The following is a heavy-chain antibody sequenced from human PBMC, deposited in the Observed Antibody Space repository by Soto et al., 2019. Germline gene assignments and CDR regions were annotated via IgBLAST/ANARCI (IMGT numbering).Heavy chain of an antibody. V-gene: IGHV3-11*01. CDR3: AGQYSSSSGEF. D-gene: IGHD6-6*01. CDR1: GCPFGASH. CDR2: ISSGAITI. Sequence: GGSLSLSCEFAGCPFGASHMNWISQAPGKGLEWVSYISSGAITIYYADSVKGRFTISRDNAKNSLYLQMNSLRAEDTAVYYCAGQYSSSSGEFWGQGTRVT. J-gene: IGHJ4*02.